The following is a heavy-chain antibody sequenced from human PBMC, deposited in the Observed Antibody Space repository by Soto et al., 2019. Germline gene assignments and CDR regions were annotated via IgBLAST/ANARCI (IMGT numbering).Heavy chain of an antibody. CDR3: ASEAAAGTYCFDY. CDR1: GGSVSSGSYY. CDR2: IYYSGST. D-gene: IGHD6-13*01. J-gene: IGHJ4*02. V-gene: IGHV4-61*01. Sequence: SETLSLTCTVSGGSVSSGSYYWSWIRQPPGKGLEWIGYIYYSGSTNYNPSLKSRVTISVDTSKNQFSLKLSSVTAADTAVYYCASEAAAGTYCFDYCGQGTLVTVSS.